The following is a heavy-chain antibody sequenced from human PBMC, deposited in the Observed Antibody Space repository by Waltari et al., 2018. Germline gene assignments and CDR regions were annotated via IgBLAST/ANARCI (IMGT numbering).Heavy chain of an antibody. V-gene: IGHV3-21*01. Sequence: EVQLVESGGGLVKPGGSLRLSCAASGFTFSSYSMNWVRQAPGKGLEWVSSISISSSYIYYADSVKGRFTISRDNAKNSLYLQMNSLRAEDTAVYYCARDPPHYYDSSGYYILWGQGTLVTVSS. CDR3: ARDPPHYYDSSGYYIL. CDR1: GFTFSSYS. D-gene: IGHD3-22*01. J-gene: IGHJ4*02. CDR2: ISISSSYI.